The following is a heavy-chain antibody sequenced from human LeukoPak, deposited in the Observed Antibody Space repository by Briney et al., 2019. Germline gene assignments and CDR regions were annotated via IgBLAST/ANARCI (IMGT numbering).Heavy chain of an antibody. CDR3: AVSHIDYGDY. V-gene: IGHV5-51*01. CDR2: IYPGDSDT. Sequence: HGESLKISCKRSGYSFISYWIGWVRQMPGRGLEWMGIIYPGDSDTRYSPSFQGQVTISADKSISTAYLQWSSLKASDTAMYYCAVSHIDYGDYWGQGTLVTVSS. D-gene: IGHD5-12*01. CDR1: GYSFISYW. J-gene: IGHJ4*02.